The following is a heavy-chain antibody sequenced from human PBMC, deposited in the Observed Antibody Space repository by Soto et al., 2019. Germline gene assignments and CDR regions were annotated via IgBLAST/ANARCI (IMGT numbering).Heavy chain of an antibody. Sequence: GGSLRLSCAASGFTITSSAMSWVRQAPGKGLEWVSTTGISGRTTYYADSVKGRFTVSRDDSKNTLDLQMSSLRAEDTAVYYCATVHNTSRSFDYWGQGTPVTVS. J-gene: IGHJ4*02. CDR2: TGISGRTT. V-gene: IGHV3-23*01. D-gene: IGHD1-20*01. CDR3: ATVHNTSRSFDY. CDR1: GFTITSSA.